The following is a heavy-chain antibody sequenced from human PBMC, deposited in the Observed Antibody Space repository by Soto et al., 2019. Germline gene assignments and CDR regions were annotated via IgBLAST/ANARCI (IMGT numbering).Heavy chain of an antibody. CDR2: IYWDDDK. J-gene: IGHJ4*02. V-gene: IGHV2-5*02. Sequence: QITLKESGPTLVKPTQTLTLTCTFSGFSLSTSGVGVGWIRQPPGKALEWLAVIYWDDDKRYSPSLKSRLSISKDTSKNQVVLTMTTIDPVDTATYYCVHKGSGPTAYDSWGQGTLLTVS. D-gene: IGHD3-10*01. CDR1: GFSLSTSGVG. CDR3: VHKGSGPTAYDS.